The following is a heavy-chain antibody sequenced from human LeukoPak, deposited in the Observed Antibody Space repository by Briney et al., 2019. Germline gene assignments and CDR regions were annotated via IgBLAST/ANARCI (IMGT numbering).Heavy chain of an antibody. CDR3: ARAGGSGWMKNWFDP. J-gene: IGHJ5*02. D-gene: IGHD6-19*01. CDR2: IYYSGST. V-gene: IGHV4-59*01. CDR1: GGSISSYY. Sequence: SETLSLTCTVSGGSISSYYWSWIRQPPGKGLEWIGYIYYSGSTNYNPSLKSRVTISVDTSKNQFSLKLGSVTAADTAVYYCARAGGSGWMKNWFDPWGQGTLVTVSS.